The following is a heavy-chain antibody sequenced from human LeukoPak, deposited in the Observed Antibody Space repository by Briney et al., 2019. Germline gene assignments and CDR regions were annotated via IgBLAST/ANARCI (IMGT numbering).Heavy chain of an antibody. Sequence: ALVKLSCKASGYTFTSYGISWVRQAPGQGLEWMGWISAYNGNTNYAQKLQGRVTMTTDTSTSTAYMELRSLRSDDAAVYYCARDVEWLLPHCFDFGGLGTVVTVSS. J-gene: IGHJ4*02. V-gene: IGHV1-18*01. D-gene: IGHD3-3*01. CDR2: ISAYNGNT. CDR1: GYTFTSYG. CDR3: ARDVEWLLPHCFDF.